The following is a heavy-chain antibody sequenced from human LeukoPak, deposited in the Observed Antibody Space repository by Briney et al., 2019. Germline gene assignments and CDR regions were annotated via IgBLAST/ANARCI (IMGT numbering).Heavy chain of an antibody. CDR3: ARDHGSGSYPDNWFDP. J-gene: IGHJ5*02. CDR1: GFTFSSYG. V-gene: IGHV3-33*01. Sequence: GGSLRLSCAASGFTFSSYGMHWVRQAPGKGLEWVAVIWYDGSNKYYADSVKGRFTISRDNSKNTLYLQMNSLRAEDTAVYYCARDHGSGSYPDNWFDPWGQGTLVTVSS. D-gene: IGHD3-10*01. CDR2: IWYDGSNK.